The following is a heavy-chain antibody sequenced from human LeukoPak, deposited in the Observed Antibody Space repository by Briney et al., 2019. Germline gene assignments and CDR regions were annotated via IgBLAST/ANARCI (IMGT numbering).Heavy chain of an antibody. V-gene: IGHV4-39*07. CDR3: ARESNPAVASFQH. J-gene: IGHJ1*01. CDR1: GGSISSSSYY. D-gene: IGHD6-19*01. CDR2: IYHSGST. Sequence: SETLSLTCTVSGGSISSSSYYWGWIRQPPGKGLEWIGGIYHSGSTNYNPSLKSRVTISVDKSKNQFSLKLSSVTAADTAVYYCARESNPAVASFQHWGQGTLVTVSS.